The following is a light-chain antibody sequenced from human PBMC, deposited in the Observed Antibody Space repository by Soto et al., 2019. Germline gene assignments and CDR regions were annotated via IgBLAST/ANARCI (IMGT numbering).Light chain of an antibody. CDR3: SSYSTSSALV. V-gene: IGLV2-14*01. J-gene: IGLJ2*01. CDR2: DVS. Sequence: QSALTQPASVSGSPGQSITISCAGTSADIGAFNYVSWYQQYPGKAPKLLIYDVSNWPSGVSTRFSASKSANTASLTISGLQADDEADYYCSSYSTSSALVFGGGTKLTVL. CDR1: SADIGAFNY.